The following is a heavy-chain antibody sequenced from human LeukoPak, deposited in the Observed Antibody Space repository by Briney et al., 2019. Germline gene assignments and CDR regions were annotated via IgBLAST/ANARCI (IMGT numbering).Heavy chain of an antibody. CDR3: ARGPAGITLVRGGFDP. Sequence: GGSLRLSCAASGFTFSSYSMHWVRQAPGKGLEWVAVISLDGSNEYHADSVKGRFTISRDNSKKTLYLHMNSLRTEDTAVYYCARGPAGITLVRGGFDPWGQGTLVTVSS. D-gene: IGHD3-10*01. CDR2: ISLDGSNE. J-gene: IGHJ5*02. V-gene: IGHV3-30-3*01. CDR1: GFTFSSYS.